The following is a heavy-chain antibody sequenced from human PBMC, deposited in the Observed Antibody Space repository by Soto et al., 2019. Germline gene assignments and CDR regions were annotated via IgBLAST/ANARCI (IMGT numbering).Heavy chain of an antibody. V-gene: IGHV4-30-2*01. CDR2: IYHSGST. Sequence: QLQLQESGSGLVKPSQTLSLTCAVSGGSISSGGYSWSWIRQPPGKGLEWIGYIYHSGSTYYNPALKCRVTISVDRAKILFSRKGSSVAVEDTAVYFCARLPAYWGRGWPGSVSS. J-gene: IGHJ1*01. CDR1: GGSISSGGYS. CDR3: ARLPAY.